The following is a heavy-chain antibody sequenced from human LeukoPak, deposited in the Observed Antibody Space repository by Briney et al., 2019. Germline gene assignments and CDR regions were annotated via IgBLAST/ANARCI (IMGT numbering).Heavy chain of an antibody. CDR1: GFTFSSYA. CDR2: ISGSGGST. Sequence: GGSLRLSCAASGFTFSSYAMSWVRQAPGKGLEWVSAISGSGGSTYYADSVKGRFTISRDNSKNTLYLQMNSLRAEDTAVYYCAKDNDDIVVVPAAGDAFDIWGQGTMVTVSS. J-gene: IGHJ3*02. D-gene: IGHD2-2*01. V-gene: IGHV3-23*01. CDR3: AKDNDDIVVVPAAGDAFDI.